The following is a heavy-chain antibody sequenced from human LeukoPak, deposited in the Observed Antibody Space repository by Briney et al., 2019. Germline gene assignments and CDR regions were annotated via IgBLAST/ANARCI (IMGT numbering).Heavy chain of an antibody. Sequence: GASVKVSCKASGYTFTDYYMHSGRQAPGQGLEWRGWINPNSVGTNSAQRFQGRVAMTRDTSISTAYMELGSLRSDDTAVYYCARARGQLVPYFDSWGQGTLVTVSS. CDR2: INPNSVGT. J-gene: IGHJ4*02. V-gene: IGHV1-2*02. CDR3: ARARGQLVPYFDS. D-gene: IGHD6-6*01. CDR1: GYTFTDYY.